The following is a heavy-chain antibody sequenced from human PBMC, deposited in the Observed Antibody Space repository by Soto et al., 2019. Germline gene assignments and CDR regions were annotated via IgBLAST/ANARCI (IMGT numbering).Heavy chain of an antibody. CDR2: ISAYNGNT. CDR3: ARGRSEDYGVTVYWFDP. CDR1: GYTFTSYG. J-gene: IGHJ5*02. D-gene: IGHD4-17*01. V-gene: IGHV1-18*01. Sequence: ASVKVSCKASGYTFTSYGISWVRQAPGQGLERMGWISAYNGNTNYAQKLQGRVTMTTDTSTSTAYMELRSLRSDDTAVYYCARGRSEDYGVTVYWFDPWGQGTLVTVSS.